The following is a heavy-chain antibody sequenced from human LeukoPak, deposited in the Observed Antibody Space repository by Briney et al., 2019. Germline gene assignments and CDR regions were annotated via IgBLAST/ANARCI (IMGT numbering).Heavy chain of an antibody. V-gene: IGHV3-48*04. Sequence: GGSLRLSCAASGFTFSSYNMNWVRQAPGKRLEWVSYISSSGSTIYYADSVKGRFTISRDNAKNSLYLQMNSLRAEDTAVYYCARGMSSGWYRYYYYYYMDVWGKGTTVTVSS. J-gene: IGHJ6*03. D-gene: IGHD6-19*01. CDR2: ISSSGSTI. CDR3: ARGMSSGWYRYYYYYYMDV. CDR1: GFTFSSYN.